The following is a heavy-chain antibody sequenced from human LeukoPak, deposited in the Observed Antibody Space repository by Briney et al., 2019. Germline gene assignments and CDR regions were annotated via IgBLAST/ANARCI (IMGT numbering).Heavy chain of an antibody. CDR3: AGPNWYFDL. Sequence: SETLSLTCTVSVGSISSGDYYWSWIRQPPGKGLEWIGYIYDSGSTYYNPSLKGRVTISVDTSKNPFSLKLSSVTAADTAVYYCAGPNWYFDLWGRGTLVTVSS. CDR1: VGSISSGDYY. CDR2: IYDSGST. V-gene: IGHV4-30-4*01. J-gene: IGHJ2*01.